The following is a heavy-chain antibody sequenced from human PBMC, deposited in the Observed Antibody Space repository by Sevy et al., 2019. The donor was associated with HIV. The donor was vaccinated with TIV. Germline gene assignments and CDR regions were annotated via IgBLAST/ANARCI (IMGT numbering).Heavy chain of an antibody. J-gene: IGHJ3*02. CDR3: ARDLLAVTSIPSDAFDI. V-gene: IGHV1-2*02. CDR2: INPNTSDT. D-gene: IGHD2-21*02. CDR1: GYSFTGYY. Sequence: ASVKVSCKASGYSFTGYYMNWVRQAPGQGLEWMGWINPNTSDTTYSEKFEGRVTMTRDSSLSTAYLELRGLRSDVTAVYYCARDLLAVTSIPSDAFDIWGQGTLVTVSS.